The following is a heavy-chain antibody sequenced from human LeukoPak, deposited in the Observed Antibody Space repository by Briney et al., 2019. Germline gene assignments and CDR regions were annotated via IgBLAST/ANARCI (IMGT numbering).Heavy chain of an antibody. Sequence: SETLSLTCTVSGDSVSPYYWSWIRQSPGKGLEWIGNIYYSGSTTYNPSLKSRVSMSVDTSKNQFSLKLSSVTTADTAVYYCARVPRSYYYYYYMDVWGKGTTVTVSS. CDR3: ARVPRSYYYYYYMDV. CDR1: GDSVSPYY. V-gene: IGHV4-59*02. J-gene: IGHJ6*03. CDR2: IYYSGST.